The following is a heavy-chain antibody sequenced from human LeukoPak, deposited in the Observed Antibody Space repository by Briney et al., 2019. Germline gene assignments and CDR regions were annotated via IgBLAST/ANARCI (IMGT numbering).Heavy chain of an antibody. J-gene: IGHJ4*02. V-gene: IGHV3-48*02. CDR2: ISSSSSTI. Sequence: GGSLRLSCAASGFTFSSYSMNWVRQAPGKGLEWVSYISSSSSTIYYADSVKGRFTISRDNAKNSLYLQMNSLRDEDTAVYYCARDKSMWGIAVAGPFDYWGQGTLVTVSS. CDR3: ARDKSMWGIAVAGPFDY. CDR1: GFTFSSYS. D-gene: IGHD6-19*01.